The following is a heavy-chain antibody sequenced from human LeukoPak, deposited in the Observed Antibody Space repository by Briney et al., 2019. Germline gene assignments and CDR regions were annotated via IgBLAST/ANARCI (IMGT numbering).Heavy chain of an antibody. CDR2: IYYSGST. CDR1: GGSISSYY. V-gene: IGHV4-59*08. CDR3: ARHDGITYYYDSSGYGFDY. J-gene: IGHJ4*02. D-gene: IGHD3-22*01. Sequence: PSETLSLTCTVSGGSISSYYWSWIRQPPGKGLEWIGYIYYSGSTNYNPSLKSRVTISLDTSKNQFSLKLSSVTAADTAVYYCARHDGITYYYDSSGYGFDYWGQGTLVTVSS.